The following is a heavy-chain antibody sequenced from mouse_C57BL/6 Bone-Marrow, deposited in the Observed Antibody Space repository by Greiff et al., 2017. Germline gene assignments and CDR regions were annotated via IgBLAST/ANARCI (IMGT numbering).Heavy chain of an antibody. CDR2: IHPSDSDT. Sequence: QVQLKQPGAELVKPGASVKVSCKASGYTFTSYWMHWVKQRPGQGLEWIGRIHPSDSDTNYNQKFKGKATLTVDKSSSTAYMQLSSLTSEDSAVYYCAVYDYDVGAWFAYWGQGTLVTVSA. J-gene: IGHJ3*01. D-gene: IGHD2-4*01. CDR3: AVYDYDVGAWFAY. CDR1: GYTFTSYW. V-gene: IGHV1-74*01.